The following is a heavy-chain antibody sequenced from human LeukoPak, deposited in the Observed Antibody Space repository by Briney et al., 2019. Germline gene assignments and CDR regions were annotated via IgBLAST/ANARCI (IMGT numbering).Heavy chain of an antibody. CDR2: ICVVVSST. CDR3: AKDMWGEDFGDYFFDY. V-gene: IGHV3-43*02. J-gene: IGHJ4*02. Sequence: GALRVSCAGSGFTFYDYAMHWGRQAPGKGLEWVSLICVVVSSTYYSASVKGRFTISRDNSKNSLYLKMNSLRTEDTALYYCAKDMWGEDFGDYFFDYWGQGTLVTVSS. D-gene: IGHD4-17*01. CDR1: GFTFYDYA.